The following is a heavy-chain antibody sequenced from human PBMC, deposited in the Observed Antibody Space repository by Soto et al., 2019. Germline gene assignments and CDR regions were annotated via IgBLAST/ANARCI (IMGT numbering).Heavy chain of an antibody. CDR1: GFTFSSYA. V-gene: IGHV3-23*01. CDR2: ISGSGGST. D-gene: IGHD3-10*01. J-gene: IGHJ4*02. Sequence: GGSLRLSCAASGFTFSSYAMSWARQAPGKGLEWVSAISGSGGSTYYADSVKGRFTISRDNSKNTLYLQMNSLRAEDTAVYYCAKDHLDYYGSGSYYNSVPFFDYWGQGTLVTVSS. CDR3: AKDHLDYYGSGSYYNSVPFFDY.